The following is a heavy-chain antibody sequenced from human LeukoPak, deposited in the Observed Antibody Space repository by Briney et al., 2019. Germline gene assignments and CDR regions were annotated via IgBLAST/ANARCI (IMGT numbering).Heavy chain of an antibody. D-gene: IGHD1-26*01. V-gene: IGHV3-21*01. CDR1: GFTVSSKH. CDR2: ISSSSSYI. Sequence: PGGSLRLSCAASGFTVSSKHMTWVRQAPGKGLEWVSSISSSSSYIYYADSVKGRFTISRDNAKNSLYLQMNSLRAEDTAVYYCARGGWELGPWGQGTLVTVSS. J-gene: IGHJ5*02. CDR3: ARGGWELGP.